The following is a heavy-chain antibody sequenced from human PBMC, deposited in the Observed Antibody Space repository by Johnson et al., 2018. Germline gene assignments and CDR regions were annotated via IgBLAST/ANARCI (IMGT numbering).Heavy chain of an antibody. Sequence: VQLVESGGGVVQPGRSLRLSCAASGFTFSDYDMHWVRQAPGKGLEWVALISPDGRDKYYADSVKGRFTISRDNSRNTLDVQMNSLRPQDTAGYYWAKETRFIPDSCAFDYWGQGTLVTVSS. V-gene: IGHV3-30*18. J-gene: IGHJ4*02. D-gene: IGHD2-21*01. CDR3: AKETRFIPDSCAFDY. CDR1: GFTFSDYD. CDR2: ISPDGRDK.